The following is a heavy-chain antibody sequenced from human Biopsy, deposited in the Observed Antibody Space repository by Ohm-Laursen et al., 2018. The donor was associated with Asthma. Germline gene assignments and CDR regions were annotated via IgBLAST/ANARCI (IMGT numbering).Heavy chain of an antibody. CDR2: IYHRGST. V-gene: IGHV4-30-2*01. D-gene: IGHD5-24*01. Sequence: SQTLSLTCSVSGGSISSGGYSWSWIRQPPGKGLDWIGYIYHRGSTYYNPSLKSRVTISVDRSKNQFSLKLSSVTAADTAVYYCARVKDGYNFDYWGQGTLVTVSS. J-gene: IGHJ4*02. CDR1: GGSISSGGYS. CDR3: ARVKDGYNFDY.